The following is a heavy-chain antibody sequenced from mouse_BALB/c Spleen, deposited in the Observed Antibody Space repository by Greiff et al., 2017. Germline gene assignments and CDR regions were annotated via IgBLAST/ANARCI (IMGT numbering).Heavy chain of an antibody. J-gene: IGHJ2*01. D-gene: IGHD4-1*01. CDR2: IDPFNGGT. CDR3: ANWDY. CDR1: GYSFTSYY. Sequence: VQLQQSGPELMKPGASVKISCKASGYSFTSYYMHWVKQSHGKSLEWIGYIDPFNGGTSYNQKFKGKATLTVDKSSSTAYMHLSSLTSADSAVYYCANWDYWGQGTTLTVSS. V-gene: IGHV1S135*01.